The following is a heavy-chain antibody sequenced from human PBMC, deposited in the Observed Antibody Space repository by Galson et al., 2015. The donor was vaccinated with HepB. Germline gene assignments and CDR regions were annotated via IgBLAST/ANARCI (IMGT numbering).Heavy chain of an antibody. CDR2: IRSKANSYAT. CDR3: TRLAYCGGDCPTSGDY. J-gene: IGHJ4*02. CDR1: GFTFSGSA. V-gene: IGHV3-73*01. D-gene: IGHD2-21*02. Sequence: SLRLSCAASGFTFSGSAMHWVRQASGKGLEWVGRIRSKANSYATAYAASVKGRFTISRDDSKNTAYLQMNSLKTEDTAVYYCTRLAYCGGDCPTSGDYWGQGSLVNVSS.